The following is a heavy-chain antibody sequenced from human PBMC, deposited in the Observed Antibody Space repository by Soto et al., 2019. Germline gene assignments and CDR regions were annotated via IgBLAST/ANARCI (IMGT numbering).Heavy chain of an antibody. V-gene: IGHV3-30*18. CDR2: ISYDGGKT. CDR3: AKPIVRGLIIPGFFDP. D-gene: IGHD3-10*01. Sequence: QEQLVESGGGVVRPGRSLRLSCAASGFSFSFYGMHWVRQAPGKGLEWVACISYDGGKTNYADSVKGRFTISRDNSKNTLYRQLNSLRSEDTALYYCAKPIVRGLIIPGFFDPWGQGTLVTVSS. CDR1: GFSFSFYG. J-gene: IGHJ5*02.